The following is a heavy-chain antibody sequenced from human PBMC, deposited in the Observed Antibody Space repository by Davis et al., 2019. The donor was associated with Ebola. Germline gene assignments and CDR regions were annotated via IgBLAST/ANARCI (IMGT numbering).Heavy chain of an antibody. CDR2: ISAYNGNT. V-gene: IGHV1-18*04. CDR1: GYTFTNYG. D-gene: IGHD5-18*01. CDR3: ARDRSYGYVEYFDY. Sequence: ASVKVSCKTSGYTFTNYGISWVRQAPGQGLEWMGWISAYNGNTIYAQSLQGRVTMTTVTSTSTAYMELRSLRSDDTAVYYCARDRSYGYVEYFDYWGQGTLVTVSS. J-gene: IGHJ4*02.